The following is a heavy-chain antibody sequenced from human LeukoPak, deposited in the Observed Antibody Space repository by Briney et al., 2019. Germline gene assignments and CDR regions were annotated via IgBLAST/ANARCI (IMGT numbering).Heavy chain of an antibody. CDR3: ARGWGLKPHFDY. CDR2: IYYSGST. V-gene: IGHV4-39*07. D-gene: IGHD2-21*02. CDR1: GGSISSSSYY. Sequence: PSETLSLTCTVSGGSISSSSYYWGWIRQPPGKGLEWIGSIYYSGSTYYNPSLKSRVTISVDTSKNQFSLKLSSVTAPDTAVYYCARGWGLKPHFDYWGQGTLVTVSS. J-gene: IGHJ4*02.